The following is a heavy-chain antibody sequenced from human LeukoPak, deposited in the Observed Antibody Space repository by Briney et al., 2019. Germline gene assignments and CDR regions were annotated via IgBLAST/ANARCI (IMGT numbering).Heavy chain of an antibody. J-gene: IGHJ4*02. Sequence: PGRSLRLSCAASGFMFDDYAMHWVRQAPGKGLEWVSGISWNSGSIGYADSVKGRFTISRDNAKNSLYLQMNSLRAEDTALYYCAKDMERNYDILTGEFDYWGQGTLVTVSS. D-gene: IGHD3-9*01. V-gene: IGHV3-9*01. CDR1: GFMFDDYA. CDR2: ISWNSGSI. CDR3: AKDMERNYDILTGEFDY.